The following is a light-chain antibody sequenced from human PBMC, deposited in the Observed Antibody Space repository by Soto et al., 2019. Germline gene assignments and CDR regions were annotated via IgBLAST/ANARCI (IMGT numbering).Light chain of an antibody. CDR3: CSYAGSYTSPYV. Sequence: QSVLTQPRSVSGSPGQSVTISCTGTSSDVGGYNYVSWYQQHPGKAPKLMIYDVSKRPSGVPDRFSGSKSGNTASLTISGLQAEAEADYYCCSYAGSYTSPYVFGTGTKLTVL. V-gene: IGLV2-11*01. CDR2: DVS. J-gene: IGLJ1*01. CDR1: SSDVGGYNY.